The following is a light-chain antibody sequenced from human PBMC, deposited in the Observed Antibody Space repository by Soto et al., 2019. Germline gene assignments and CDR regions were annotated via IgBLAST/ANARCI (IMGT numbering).Light chain of an antibody. CDR1: QTISTW. J-gene: IGKJ1*01. Sequence: DIQVTQSPPTLSASVVDRVTITCRASQTISTWMDWYQQKPGKAPKLLVYDASTLQSGVASRFSGSGSGTEFTLIISGLQPDDSATYYCQQYTNTNNPWMFGQGTKVDNK. CDR2: DAS. V-gene: IGKV1-5*01. CDR3: QQYTNTNNPWM.